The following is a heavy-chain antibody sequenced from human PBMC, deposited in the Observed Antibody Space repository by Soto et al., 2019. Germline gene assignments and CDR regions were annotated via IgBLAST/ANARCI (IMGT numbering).Heavy chain of an antibody. CDR3: ARGSGSYYAY. CDR2: ISYSGST. V-gene: IGHV4-61*01. D-gene: IGHD1-26*01. Sequence: QVQLQESGPGLVKPSETLSLTCTVSGASVSSGNYYWSWIRQPPGKGLECIGYISYSGSTNYNPSLKSRVTISIATPKNQFSLNLSSVTAADTAVYYCARGSGSYYAYWGQGTLVTVSS. J-gene: IGHJ4*02. CDR1: GASVSSGNYY.